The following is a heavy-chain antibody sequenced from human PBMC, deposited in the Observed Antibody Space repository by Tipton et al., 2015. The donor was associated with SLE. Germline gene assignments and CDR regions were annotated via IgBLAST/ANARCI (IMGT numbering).Heavy chain of an antibody. CDR3: ARRRGWRYWYFDL. J-gene: IGHJ2*01. CDR2: IYTSGST. V-gene: IGHV4-4*07. D-gene: IGHD6-19*01. Sequence: LSLTCTVSGGSISSYYWSWTRRPARKGLEWIGRIYTSGSTNYNPSLKSRVTMSVDTSKNQFSLKLSSVTAADTAVYYCARRRGWRYWYFDLWGRGTLVTVS. CDR1: GGSISSYY.